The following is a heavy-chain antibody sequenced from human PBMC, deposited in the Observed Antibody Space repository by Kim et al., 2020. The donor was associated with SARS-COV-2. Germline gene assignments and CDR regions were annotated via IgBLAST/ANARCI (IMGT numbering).Heavy chain of an antibody. J-gene: IGHJ4*02. V-gene: IGHV4-39*01. CDR1: GGSISSSSYY. CDR2: IYYSGST. D-gene: IGHD5-18*01. Sequence: SETLSLTCTVSGGSISSSSYYWGWIRQPPGKGLEWIGSIYYSGSTYYNPSLKSRVTISVDTSKNQFSLKLSSVTAADTAVYYCARQLRQLWSRRAFDYWGQGTLVTVSS. CDR3: ARQLRQLWSRRAFDY.